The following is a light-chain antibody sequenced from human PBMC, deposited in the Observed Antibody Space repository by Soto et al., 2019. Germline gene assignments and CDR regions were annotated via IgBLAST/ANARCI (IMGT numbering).Light chain of an antibody. Sequence: EIVMTQSPATLSVSPGERATLSCRASQSVSSNLAWYQQKPGQAPRLLTYGASTRATDIPPSFSGSGSGTEFTLTISSLQSEDLAVYYCQQYNNWPLTFGGGTKVEIK. V-gene: IGKV3-15*01. CDR1: QSVSSN. CDR2: GAS. CDR3: QQYNNWPLT. J-gene: IGKJ4*01.